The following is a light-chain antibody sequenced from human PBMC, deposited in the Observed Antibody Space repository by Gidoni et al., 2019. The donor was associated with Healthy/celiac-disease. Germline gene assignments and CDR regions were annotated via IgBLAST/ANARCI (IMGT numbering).Light chain of an antibody. CDR3: QQYNRYSS. CDR2: SAS. V-gene: IGKV1-5*01. CDR1: QSISSW. J-gene: IGKJ4*01. Sequence: DIQMTQSPSTLSASVGDRVTITCRASQSISSWLAWYQQKPGKDPKLLIYSASCLESGVPSRFSGSVSGTEFTLTISSLQPDDFATYYCQQYNRYSSFGGGTKVEIK.